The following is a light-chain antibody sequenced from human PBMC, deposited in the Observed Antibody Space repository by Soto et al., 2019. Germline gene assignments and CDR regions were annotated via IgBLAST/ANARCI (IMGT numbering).Light chain of an antibody. CDR1: QSISGW. CDR2: EAS. CDR3: QQYNIYPYT. J-gene: IGKJ2*01. V-gene: IGKV1-5*03. Sequence: DIQMTQSPSSLSASVGDRVTITCLASQSISGWLAWYQQKPGKAPKLLIYEASTLESGAPSRFSGSGSGTEFTLTVNSLQPDDFATYYCQQYNIYPYTFGQGTKLEIK.